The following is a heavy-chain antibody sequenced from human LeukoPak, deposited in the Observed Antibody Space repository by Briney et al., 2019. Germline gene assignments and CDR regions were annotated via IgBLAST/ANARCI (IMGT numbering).Heavy chain of an antibody. J-gene: IGHJ4*02. CDR3: AKDYSFSNFN. V-gene: IGHV3-7*01. CDR1: GFIFSNHW. CDR2: INERGSET. Sequence: GGSLRLSCAASGFIFSNHWMTWVRQAPGKGLEWVANINERGSETYYADYVKGRFTISRDNTKKSLFLQLNSLSVDDTAMYYCAKDYSFSNFNWGQGTLVTVSS. D-gene: IGHD2-15*01.